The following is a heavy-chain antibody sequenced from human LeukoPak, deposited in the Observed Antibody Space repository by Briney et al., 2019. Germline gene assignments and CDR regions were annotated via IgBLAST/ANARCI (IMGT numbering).Heavy chain of an antibody. Sequence: PGGSLRLSCGASGFSFSNHWMGWVRQAPENGLEWVAIMNQHGNDKYHLDSVKGRFTNSRDNAKNTLYLQMNSLRVEDTAVYYCARGDGRGRSDGATWGPGTLVTVSS. J-gene: IGHJ4*02. CDR1: GFSFSNHW. D-gene: IGHD5-18*01. CDR2: MNQHGNDK. V-gene: IGHV3-7*01. CDR3: ARGDGRGRSDGAT.